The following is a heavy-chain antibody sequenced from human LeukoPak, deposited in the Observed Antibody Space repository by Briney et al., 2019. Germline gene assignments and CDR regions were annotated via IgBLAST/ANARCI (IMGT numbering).Heavy chain of an antibody. J-gene: IGHJ6*03. D-gene: IGHD3-10*01. CDR2: FDPEDGET. Sequence: ASVKVSCKVSGYTLTELSMHWVRQAPGKGLEWMGGFDPEDGETIYAQKFQGRVTMTKDTSTDTAYMELNRLRSEDTAVYYCATTSMIRGIYYFYMDVWGKGTTVTVSS. V-gene: IGHV1-24*01. CDR1: GYTLTELS. CDR3: ATTSMIRGIYYFYMDV.